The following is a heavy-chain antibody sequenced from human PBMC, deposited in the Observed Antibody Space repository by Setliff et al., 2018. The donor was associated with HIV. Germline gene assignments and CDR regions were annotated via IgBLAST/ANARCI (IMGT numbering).Heavy chain of an antibody. CDR3: ARGVQVDFDWLFSGDY. D-gene: IGHD3-9*01. V-gene: IGHV1-2*02. Sequence: ASVKVSCKASGYPFSGYGISWVRQAPGQGLEWMGWINPNSGGTNYAQKFQDRVTMTRDTSISTAYMELSRLRSDDTAVYYCARGVQVDFDWLFSGDYWGQGTLVTVSS. CDR1: GYPFSGYG. J-gene: IGHJ4*02. CDR2: INPNSGGT.